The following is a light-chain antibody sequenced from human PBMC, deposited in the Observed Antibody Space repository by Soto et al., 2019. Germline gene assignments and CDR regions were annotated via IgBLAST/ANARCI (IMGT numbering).Light chain of an antibody. Sequence: DIQMTQSPSSLSASVGDRVTITCRASQSISSYLNWYQQKPGKAPKLLIYAASSLQSGVPSRFSGRGSGTDFTLTISRLQPEDFATYYWQQSYSTPFTLGGGTKVEIK. J-gene: IGKJ4*01. CDR3: QQSYSTPFT. CDR1: QSISSY. V-gene: IGKV1-39*01. CDR2: AAS.